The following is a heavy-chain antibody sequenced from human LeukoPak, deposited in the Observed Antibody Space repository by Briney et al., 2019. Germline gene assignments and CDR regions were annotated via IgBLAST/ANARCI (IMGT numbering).Heavy chain of an antibody. D-gene: IGHD6-19*01. CDR3: AREPGIAVAGYAFDY. CDR2: IIPIFGTA. CDR1: GGTFSSYA. Sequence: GSSVKLSFKASGGTFSSYAISWVRQAPGQGLEWMGGIIPIFGTANYAQKFQGRVTITADESTSTAYMELSSLRSEDTAVYYCAREPGIAVAGYAFDYWGQGTLVTVSS. J-gene: IGHJ4*02. V-gene: IGHV1-69*01.